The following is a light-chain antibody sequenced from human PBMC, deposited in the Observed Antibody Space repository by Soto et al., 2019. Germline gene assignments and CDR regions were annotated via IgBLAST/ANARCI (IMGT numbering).Light chain of an antibody. CDR1: SSDVGGYNY. J-gene: IGLJ2*01. CDR3: SSYAGRDNFVV. V-gene: IGLV2-8*01. CDR2: EVS. Sequence: QSALTQPPSASGSPGQSVTISCTGTSSDVGGYNYVSWYQQHPGKAPKLMIYEVSKRPSGVPDRFSGSKSGNTASLTVSGLQADDEADYDCSSYAGRDNFVVFGGGTKLTVL.